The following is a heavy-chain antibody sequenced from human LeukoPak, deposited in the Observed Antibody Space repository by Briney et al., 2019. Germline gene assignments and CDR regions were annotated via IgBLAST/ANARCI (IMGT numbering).Heavy chain of an antibody. D-gene: IGHD2-2*01. V-gene: IGHV1-2*02. CDR2: INPKSGGT. Sequence: ASVKVSCKASGYTFTGYYMHWVRQAPGQGLEWMGWINPKSGGTNYAQKFQGRVTMTRDTSISTAYMELSSLRSDDTAVYYCESMAYSTFFDYWGQGTLVTVSS. CDR3: ESMAYSTFFDY. CDR1: GYTFTGYY. J-gene: IGHJ4*02.